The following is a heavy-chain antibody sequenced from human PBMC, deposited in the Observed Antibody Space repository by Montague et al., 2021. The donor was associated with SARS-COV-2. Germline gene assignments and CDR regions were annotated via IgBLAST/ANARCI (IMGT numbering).Heavy chain of an antibody. J-gene: IGHJ4*02. CDR1: SDSISSGGYY. V-gene: IGHV4-31*03. D-gene: IGHD5-24*01. CDR2: IYYSGNT. CDR3: AKDTSRLATHEFYFVY. Sequence: TLSITCIVSSDSISSGGYYWSWIRQHPGKGLEWIGYIYYSGNTYYNPSLKSRVTMSVDTTKNQFSLTLNSVTAADTAVYYCAKDTSRLATHEFYFVYWGQGNLVSVSS.